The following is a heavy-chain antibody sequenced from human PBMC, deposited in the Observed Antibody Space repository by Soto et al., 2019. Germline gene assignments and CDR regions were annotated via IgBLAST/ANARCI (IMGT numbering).Heavy chain of an antibody. CDR3: ARVGRGYSYGYVGIDY. V-gene: IGHV4-34*01. D-gene: IGHD5-18*01. J-gene: IGHJ4*02. Sequence: PSETLSLTCAVYGGSFSGYYWSWIRQPPGKGLEWIGEINHSGSTNYNPSLKSRVTISVDTSKNQFSLKLSSVTAADTAVYYCARVGRGYSYGYVGIDYWGQGTLVTVSS. CDR2: INHSGST. CDR1: GGSFSGYY.